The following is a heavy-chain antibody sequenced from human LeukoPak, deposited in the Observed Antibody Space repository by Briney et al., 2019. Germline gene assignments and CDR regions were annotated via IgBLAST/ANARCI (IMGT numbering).Heavy chain of an antibody. CDR1: GYSFTSYW. Sequence: GESLKISCKGSGYSFTSYWIGWVRQMPGKGLEWMGIIYPGDSDTRYSPSFQGQVTISADKSTSTAYLQWNSLKASDTAMYYCATTLYYGDYTIPENWFDPWGQGTLVTVSS. CDR3: ATTLYYGDYTIPENWFDP. D-gene: IGHD4-17*01. J-gene: IGHJ5*02. V-gene: IGHV5-51*01. CDR2: IYPGDSDT.